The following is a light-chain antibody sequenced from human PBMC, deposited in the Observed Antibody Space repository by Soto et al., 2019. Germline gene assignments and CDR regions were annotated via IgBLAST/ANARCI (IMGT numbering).Light chain of an antibody. CDR1: QGVSNN. Sequence: EIVMTQSPATLSVSPGERATLSCRASQGVSNNLAWYQQKPGQPPRFLIYGASTRAPGIPARFSGSRSGTEVNLTISSLQSEDAAVYYCQQYNNWPPLTFGGGTKVEI. J-gene: IGKJ4*01. CDR3: QQYNNWPPLT. V-gene: IGKV3-15*01. CDR2: GAS.